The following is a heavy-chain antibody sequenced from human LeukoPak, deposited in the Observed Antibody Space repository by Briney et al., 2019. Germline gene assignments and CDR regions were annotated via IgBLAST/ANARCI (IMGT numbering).Heavy chain of an antibody. J-gene: IGHJ4*02. V-gene: IGHV4-30-4*01. CDR2: IYYSGNT. D-gene: IGHD2-8*02. CDR3: ARIDTGGADC. CDR1: GGSISSGDYY. Sequence: PSQTLSLTCTVSGGSISSGDYYWSGIRQPPGKGLEWIGYIYYSGNTYYSPSLKSRITISVDTSKNQFSLKLSSVTAADTAVYYCARIDTGGADCWGQGTMVTVSS.